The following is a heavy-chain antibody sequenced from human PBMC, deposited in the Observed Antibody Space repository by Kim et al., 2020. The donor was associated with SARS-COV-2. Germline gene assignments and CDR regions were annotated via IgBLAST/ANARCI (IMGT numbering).Heavy chain of an antibody. J-gene: IGHJ4*02. CDR2: IYHSGST. CDR3: ARGSIAVAGFFDY. D-gene: IGHD6-19*01. CDR1: GYSISSGYY. Sequence: SETLSLTCTVSGYSISSGYYWGWIRQPPGKGLEWIGSIYHSGSTYYNPSLKSRVTISVDTSKNQFSLKLSSVTAADTAVYYCARGSIAVAGFFDYWGQGTLVTVSS. V-gene: IGHV4-38-2*02.